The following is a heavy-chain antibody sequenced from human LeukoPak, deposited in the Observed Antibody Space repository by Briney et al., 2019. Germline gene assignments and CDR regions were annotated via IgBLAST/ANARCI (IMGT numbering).Heavy chain of an antibody. CDR3: ARNGWYSVDY. Sequence: PSETLSLTCAVSGGSFTGPFSTYYWSWIRQPPGKGLEWIGEINHSGSTTYSPSLKSRVTISIDTSKNHFSLKPSSVTAADTAMYYCARNGWYSVDYWGQGTQVIVSS. CDR2: INHSGST. J-gene: IGHJ4*02. CDR1: GGSFTGPFSTYY. D-gene: IGHD6-19*01. V-gene: IGHV4-34*01.